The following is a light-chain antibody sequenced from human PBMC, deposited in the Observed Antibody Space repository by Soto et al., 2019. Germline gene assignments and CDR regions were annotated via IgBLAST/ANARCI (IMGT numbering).Light chain of an antibody. V-gene: IGKV3-15*01. Sequence: EIVMTQSPATLSGSPGERATLSCRARQSVSSNLAWYQQKPGQAPRLLIYGASTRATGIPARFSGSGSGTEFTLTISSLQSEDFAVYYCQQYNNWPRMFGQGTKVEIK. CDR1: QSVSSN. CDR2: GAS. CDR3: QQYNNWPRM. J-gene: IGKJ1*01.